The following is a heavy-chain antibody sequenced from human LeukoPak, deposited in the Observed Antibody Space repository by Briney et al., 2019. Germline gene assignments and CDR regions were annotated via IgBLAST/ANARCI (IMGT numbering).Heavy chain of an antibody. V-gene: IGHV3-30-3*01. J-gene: IGHJ4*02. CDR1: GFTFSSYA. CDR3: AREGSTMVRGVMSY. Sequence: GRSLRLSCAASGFTFSSYAMHWVRQAPGKGLEWVADKSYDGSNKYYADSVKGRFTISRDNSKNTLYLQMNSLRAEDTAVYYCAREGSTMVRGVMSYWGQGTLVTVSS. CDR2: KSYDGSNK. D-gene: IGHD3-10*01.